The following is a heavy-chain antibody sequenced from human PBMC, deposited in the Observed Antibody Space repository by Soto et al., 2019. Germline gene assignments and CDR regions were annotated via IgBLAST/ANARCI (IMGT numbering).Heavy chain of an antibody. D-gene: IGHD2-15*01. CDR3: ARDTLGWTHGNWFDP. J-gene: IGHJ5*02. Sequence: GGSLRLSCAASGFTFSSYAMHWVRQAPGKGLEWVAVISYDGSNKYYADSVKGRFTISRDNSKNTLYLQMNSLRAEDTAVYYCARDTLGWTHGNWFDPWGQGTLVTVSS. V-gene: IGHV3-30-3*01. CDR1: GFTFSSYA. CDR2: ISYDGSNK.